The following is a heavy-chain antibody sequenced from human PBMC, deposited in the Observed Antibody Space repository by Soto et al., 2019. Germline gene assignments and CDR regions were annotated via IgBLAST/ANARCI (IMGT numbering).Heavy chain of an antibody. CDR3: ARKGYCSSTSCYAAAYDY. V-gene: IGHV4-34*01. CDR1: GGSFSGYY. Sequence: SETLSLTCAVYGGSFSGYYWSWIRQPPGKGLEWIGEINYNGSTYYNPSLKSRVTISVDTSKNQFSLKLSSVTAADTAVYYCARKGYCSSTSCYAAAYDYWGQGTMVTVSS. CDR2: INYNGST. D-gene: IGHD2-2*01. J-gene: IGHJ4*02.